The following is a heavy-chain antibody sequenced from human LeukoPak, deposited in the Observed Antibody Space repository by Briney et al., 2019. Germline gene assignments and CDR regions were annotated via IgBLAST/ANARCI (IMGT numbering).Heavy chain of an antibody. D-gene: IGHD5-12*01. CDR2: INHSGST. CDR1: GGSFSGYY. Sequence: PSETLSLTCAVYGGSFSGYYWSWIRQPPGKGLEWIGEINHSGSTNYNPSLKSRVTISVDTSKNQFSLELSSVTAADTAVYYCARGKVAKGYYYYYGMDVWGKGTTVTVSS. J-gene: IGHJ6*04. V-gene: IGHV4-34*01. CDR3: ARGKVAKGYYYYYGMDV.